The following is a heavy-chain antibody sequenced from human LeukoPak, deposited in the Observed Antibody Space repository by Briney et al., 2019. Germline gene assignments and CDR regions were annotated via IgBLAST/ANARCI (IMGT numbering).Heavy chain of an antibody. Sequence: SEILSLTCTVSGGSISSGGYYWSWIRQHPGKGLEWIGYIFYSGSTYYNPSLKSRVTISVDTSKNQFSLKLSSVTAADTAVYYCARDRSYDSSGCHHDAFDIWGQGTMVTVSS. CDR2: IFYSGST. J-gene: IGHJ3*02. CDR1: GGSISSGGYY. CDR3: ARDRSYDSSGCHHDAFDI. V-gene: IGHV4-31*03. D-gene: IGHD3-22*01.